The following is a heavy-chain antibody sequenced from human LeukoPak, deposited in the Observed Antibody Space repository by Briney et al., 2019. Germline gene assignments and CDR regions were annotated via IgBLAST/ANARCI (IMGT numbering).Heavy chain of an antibody. V-gene: IGHV3-64D*06. D-gene: IGHD6-13*01. Sequence: GGSLRLSCSASGFTFSSYAVHWVRQAPGKGLEYVSAISSNGGATYYADSLKGRFTISRDNYKSTLYLQMSSLRVEDTAVYYCRVAAANYYHYYGMDVWGKGTTVTVSS. CDR3: RVAAANYYHYYGMDV. CDR1: GFTFSSYA. CDR2: ISSNGGAT. J-gene: IGHJ6*04.